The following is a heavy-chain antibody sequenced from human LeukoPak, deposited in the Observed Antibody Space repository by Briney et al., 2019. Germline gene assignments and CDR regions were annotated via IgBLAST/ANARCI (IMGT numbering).Heavy chain of an antibody. CDR2: ISAYNGNT. J-gene: IGHJ4*02. CDR1: GYTFTSYG. Sequence: GASVKVSCKASGYTFTSYGISWVRQAPGQGLEWMGWISAYNGNTNYARKLQGRVTMTTDTSTSTAYMELRSLRSDDTAVYYCARVHGSGSYSPIDYWGQGTLVTVSS. D-gene: IGHD3-10*01. V-gene: IGHV1-18*01. CDR3: ARVHGSGSYSPIDY.